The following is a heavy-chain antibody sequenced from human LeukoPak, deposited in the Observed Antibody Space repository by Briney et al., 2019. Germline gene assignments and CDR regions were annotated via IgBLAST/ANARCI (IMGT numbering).Heavy chain of an antibody. J-gene: IGHJ4*02. CDR2: SSAGGGTT. CDR1: GFTFNNYA. CDR3: AKSRSWGSNNYDYFDY. D-gene: IGHD4-11*01. V-gene: IGHV3-23*01. Sequence: PGESLRLSCAASGFTFNNYAMSWVRQAPGKGLEWVSASSAGGGTTYYADSVKGRFTISRDNSKTTLYLQMNSLRAEDTALYYCAKSRSWGSNNYDYFDYWGQGTLVTVSS.